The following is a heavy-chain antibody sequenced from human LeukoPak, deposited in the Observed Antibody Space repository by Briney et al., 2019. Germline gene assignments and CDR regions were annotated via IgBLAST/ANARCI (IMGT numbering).Heavy chain of an antibody. J-gene: IGHJ4*02. CDR2: INPKSGDT. D-gene: IGHD5-24*01. V-gene: IGHV1-2*02. Sequence: ASVKVSCKASGYTFTDHYMHWVRQAPGQGLEWMGWINPKSGDTRYAQKFQGRVAMTRATSIGTAYMELTRLTSDDTAVYFCAREDDYYFNWGQGALVTVSS. CDR3: AREDDYYFN. CDR1: GYTFTDHY.